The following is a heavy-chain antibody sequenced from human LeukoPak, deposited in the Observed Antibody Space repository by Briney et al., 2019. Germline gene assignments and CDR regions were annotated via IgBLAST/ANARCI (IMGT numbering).Heavy chain of an antibody. Sequence: SETLSLTCSVSGGSFSGYCWSWIRQPPGKGLECIGDINHSGSTNYNPSLKTRVTISLDRSKNQFSLKLTSVTAADTAVYYCTRSKPETGFDSWGRGTLVTVSS. CDR1: GGSFSGYC. CDR3: TRSKPETGFDS. J-gene: IGHJ4*01. CDR2: INHSGST. V-gene: IGHV4-34*01. D-gene: IGHD1-14*01.